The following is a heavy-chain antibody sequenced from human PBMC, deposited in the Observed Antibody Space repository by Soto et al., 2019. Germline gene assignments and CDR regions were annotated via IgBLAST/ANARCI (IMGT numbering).Heavy chain of an antibody. CDR2: ITGNGGST. Sequence: EVQLLESGGGLVQPGGSLRLSCAASGFTFGSCAMIWVRQAPGKGLEWVSGITGNGGSTYNADSVKGRFTISRDNSKNMLYLQMNSLRAEDTAVYYCAKVPGSYYYGSGSSSIDSWGQGTLVTVSS. CDR3: AKVPGSYYYGSGSSSIDS. V-gene: IGHV3-23*01. D-gene: IGHD3-10*01. CDR1: GFTFGSCA. J-gene: IGHJ4*02.